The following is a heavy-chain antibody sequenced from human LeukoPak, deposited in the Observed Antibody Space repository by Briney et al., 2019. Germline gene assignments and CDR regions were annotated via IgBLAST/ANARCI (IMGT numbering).Heavy chain of an antibody. CDR3: ACSSSGWFWNY. J-gene: IGHJ4*02. CDR1: DGSISSYY. CDR2: LYTSGST. Sequence: SETLSLTCTVSDGSISSYYWSWIRQPAGKGLEWIGRLYTSGSTNYNPSLKSRVTMSVDTSKNQFSLKLSYVTAADTAVYYCACSSSGWFWNYWGQGTLVTVSS. V-gene: IGHV4-4*07. D-gene: IGHD6-19*01.